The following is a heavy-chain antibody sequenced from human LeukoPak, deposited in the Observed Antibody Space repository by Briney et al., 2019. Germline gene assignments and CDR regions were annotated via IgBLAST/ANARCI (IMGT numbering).Heavy chain of an antibody. V-gene: IGHV3-20*04. CDR1: GFAFDEHG. CDR2: INWSGGST. D-gene: IGHD2-2*01. J-gene: IGHJ4*02. CDR3: ARAPITSPFYFDS. Sequence: GGSLRLSCTASGFAFDEHGMSWVRQVPGRGLEWVSGINWSGGSTGYADPLRGRFTISRDNAKNSLYLQMDSLRAEDTALYYCARAPITSPFYFDSWGQGTLVTVSS.